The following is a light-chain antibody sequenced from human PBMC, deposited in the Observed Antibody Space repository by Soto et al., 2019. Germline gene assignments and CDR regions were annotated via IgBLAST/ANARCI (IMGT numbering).Light chain of an antibody. Sequence: IQLTQSPSSLSASVGDRVTLTCRATQGISGYVAWYQQKPGKAPQLLIYAASTLQSGVPSRFSGSGSGTDFTLTISSLQPEDFATYHCQQLNSLPFTFGPGTKVDVK. V-gene: IGKV1-9*01. CDR1: QGISGY. CDR3: QQLNSLPFT. CDR2: AAS. J-gene: IGKJ3*01.